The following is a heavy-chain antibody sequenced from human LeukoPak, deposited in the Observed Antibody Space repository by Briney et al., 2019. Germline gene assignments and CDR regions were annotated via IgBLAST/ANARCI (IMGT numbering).Heavy chain of an antibody. D-gene: IGHD3-10*01. V-gene: IGHV3-21*01. CDR1: GFTFSSYS. Sequence: GGSLRLSCAASGFTFSSYSMNWVRQAPGKGLEWVSYISSSSSYIYNADSVKGRFTISRDNAKNSLYLQMNSLRAEDTAVYYCARRAGVRGVFGYWGQGTLVTVSS. CDR2: ISSSSSYI. J-gene: IGHJ4*02. CDR3: ARRAGVRGVFGY.